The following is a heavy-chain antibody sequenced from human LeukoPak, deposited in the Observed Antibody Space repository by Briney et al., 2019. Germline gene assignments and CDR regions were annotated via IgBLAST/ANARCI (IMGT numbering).Heavy chain of an antibody. D-gene: IGHD4-17*01. Sequence: GGSLRLSCIVSGLVFNDAWMSWVRQASGKGLEWVGRITNGGATDYAAPVKNRFIISRDNSRGTFYLQMNGLKTDDTAMYYCTWMATVRTVDVWGQGTLVTVSS. CDR3: TWMATVRTVDV. CDR1: GLVFNDAW. V-gene: IGHV3-15*01. CDR2: ITNGGAT. J-gene: IGHJ4*02.